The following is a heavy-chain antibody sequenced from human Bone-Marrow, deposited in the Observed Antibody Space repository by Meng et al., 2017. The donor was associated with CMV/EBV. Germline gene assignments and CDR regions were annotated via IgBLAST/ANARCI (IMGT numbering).Heavy chain of an antibody. CDR1: GYTFTSYY. V-gene: IGHV1-46*01. J-gene: IGHJ5*02. Sequence: ASVKVSCKASGYTFTSYYMHWVRQAPGQGLEWMGIINPSGGSTSYAQKFQGRVTMTRDTSTSTVYMELSSLRSEDTAVYYCARGHFVMRRMWELREWFDPWGQGTLVTVSS. D-gene: IGHD1-26*01. CDR2: INPSGGST. CDR3: ARGHFVMRRMWELREWFDP.